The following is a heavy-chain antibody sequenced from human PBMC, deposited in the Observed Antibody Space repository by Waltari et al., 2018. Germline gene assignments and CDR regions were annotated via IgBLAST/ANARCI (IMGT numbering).Heavy chain of an antibody. CDR1: GFTFSNYA. CDR2: ITGGGGAT. V-gene: IGHV3-23*01. CDR3: AKGKASGLVDWFDP. D-gene: IGHD6-19*01. Sequence: EVQLLESGGGLVQPGGSLRLSCAASGFTFSNYAMMWVRQAPGKGLEGVSSITGGGGATFYADSVKGRFTISRDNSKNTLYVQMHSLRVDDSAIYYCAKGKASGLVDWFDPWGQGTLVTVSS. J-gene: IGHJ5*02.